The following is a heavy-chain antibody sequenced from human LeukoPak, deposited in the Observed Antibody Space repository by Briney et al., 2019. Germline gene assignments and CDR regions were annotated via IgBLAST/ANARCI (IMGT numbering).Heavy chain of an antibody. J-gene: IGHJ4*02. D-gene: IGHD2-8*02. CDR2: ISYDGSNI. Sequence: GGSLRLSCAASGFTFSTYGMHWVRQAPGKGLEWVAVISYDGSNIYYADSVKGRFTISRDNSKNTLYLQMNSLRAEDTAVYYCAKVYGSGMVVYECIDYWGQGTLVTVSS. V-gene: IGHV3-30*18. CDR3: AKVYGSGMVVYECIDY. CDR1: GFTFSTYG.